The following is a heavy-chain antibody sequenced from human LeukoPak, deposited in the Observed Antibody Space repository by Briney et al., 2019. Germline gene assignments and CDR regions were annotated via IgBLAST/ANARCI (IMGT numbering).Heavy chain of an antibody. Sequence: GGSLRLSCAASGFTFSSYWMSWVSQAPGKGLEWVANIKQDGSEKYYVDSVKGRFTISRDNAKNSLYLQMNSLRAEDTAVYYCARDRGSIAAAGTSYYYYYYMDVWGKGTTVTVSS. J-gene: IGHJ6*03. D-gene: IGHD6-13*01. CDR3: ARDRGSIAAAGTSYYYYYYMDV. CDR2: IKQDGSEK. V-gene: IGHV3-7*01. CDR1: GFTFSSYW.